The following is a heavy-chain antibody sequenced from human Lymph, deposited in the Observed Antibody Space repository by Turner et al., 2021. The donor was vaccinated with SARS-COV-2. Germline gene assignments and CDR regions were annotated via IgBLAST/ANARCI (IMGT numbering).Heavy chain of an antibody. V-gene: IGHV3-53*02. CDR2: IYIGGTT. Sequence: EVQLVDTGGGLIQPGGSLRLSCGASGITVSSNYRSWVRQAPGKGLELVSVIYIGGTTYYADSVKGRFTISRDNSKNTLYLQMNGLRAEDTAVYYCARDLGTLAFDIWGQGTMVTVSS. J-gene: IGHJ3*02. CDR1: GITVSSNY. CDR3: ARDLGTLAFDI.